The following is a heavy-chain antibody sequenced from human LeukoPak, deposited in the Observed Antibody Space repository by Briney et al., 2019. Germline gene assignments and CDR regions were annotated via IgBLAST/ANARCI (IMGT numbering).Heavy chain of an antibody. CDR2: IYSGGST. CDR3: ARDPVGDAFDI. J-gene: IGHJ3*02. CDR1: GFTVSSNY. V-gene: IGHV3-66*02. Sequence: GGSLRLSCAASGFTVSSNYMSWVRQAPGRGLEWVSVIYSGGSTYYADSVKGRFTISRDNSKNTLYLQMNSLRAEDTAVYYCARDPVGDAFDIWGQGTMVTVSS.